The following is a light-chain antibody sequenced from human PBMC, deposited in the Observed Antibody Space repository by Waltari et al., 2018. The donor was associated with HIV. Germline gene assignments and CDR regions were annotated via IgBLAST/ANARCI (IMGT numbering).Light chain of an antibody. V-gene: IGLV1-40*03. CDR2: KNK. Sequence: QSVLTQPPSISGAPGQRITVPCSGSSSNIRAGYDVHGYQQLPGTAPKLLLYKNKNRPSGVPDRFSASKSDASASLAITGLQAADEGDYFCQSYDTSLSAWVFGGGTRLTVL. CDR3: QSYDTSLSAWV. CDR1: SSNIRAGYD. J-gene: IGLJ2*01.